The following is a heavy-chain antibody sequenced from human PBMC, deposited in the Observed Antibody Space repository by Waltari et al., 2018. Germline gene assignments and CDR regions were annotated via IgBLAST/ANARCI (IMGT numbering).Heavy chain of an antibody. J-gene: IGHJ4*02. CDR1: GGSISSHY. CDR3: ARDLGAGVLGASIAARRGQI. D-gene: IGHD6-6*01. CDR2: IYYSGST. Sequence: QVQLQESGPGLVKPSETLSLTCTVSGGSISSHYWSWIRQPPGKGLEWIGYIYYSGSTNYNPSLKSRVTISVDTSKNQFSLKLSSVTAADTAVYYCARDLGAGVLGASIAARRGQIWGQGTLVTVSS. V-gene: IGHV4-59*11.